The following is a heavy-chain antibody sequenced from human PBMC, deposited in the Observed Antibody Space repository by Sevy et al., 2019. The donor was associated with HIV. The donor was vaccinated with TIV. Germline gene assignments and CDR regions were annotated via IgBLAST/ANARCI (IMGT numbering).Heavy chain of an antibody. CDR3: ARVVVPAATRYYYYGMDV. CDR1: GFTFRTYA. CDR2: ISGSDST. Sequence: GGSLRLSCTASGFTFRTYAMSWVRQAPGKGLDWVSGKGLEWVSAISGSDSTYYADSVKGRFTISRDNSKNTLYLQMNSLRAEDTAVYYCARVVVPAATRYYYYGMDVWGQGTTVTVSS. D-gene: IGHD2-2*01. V-gene: IGHV3-23*01. J-gene: IGHJ6*02.